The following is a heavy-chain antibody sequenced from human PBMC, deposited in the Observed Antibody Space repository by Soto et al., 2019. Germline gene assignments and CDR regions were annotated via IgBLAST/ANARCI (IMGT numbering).Heavy chain of an antibody. V-gene: IGHV1-3*01. CDR3: ARDMGFGLSDY. CDR1: GYTFTNYA. Sequence: GASVKVSCKASGYTFTNYAIDWVRQAPGQRLEWMGWINAGNGNTKYSQKFLGRVTITRDTSASTAYMKLSSLRSEDTAVYYCARDMGFGLSDYWGQGILVTVSS. J-gene: IGHJ4*02. D-gene: IGHD3-10*01. CDR2: INAGNGNT.